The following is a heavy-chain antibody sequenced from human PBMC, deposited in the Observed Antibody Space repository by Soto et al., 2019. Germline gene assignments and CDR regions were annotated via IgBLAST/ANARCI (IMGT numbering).Heavy chain of an antibody. D-gene: IGHD5-12*01. CDR1: GYSFTSYW. CDR2: IDPSDSYT. Sequence: GESLKISCKGSGYSFTSYWISWVRQMPGKGLEWMGRIDPSDSYTNYSPSFQGHVTISADKSISTAYLQWSSLKASDTAMYYCARHYGYSGYDSLFDYWGQGTLVTVSS. CDR3: ARHYGYSGYDSLFDY. J-gene: IGHJ4*02. V-gene: IGHV5-10-1*01.